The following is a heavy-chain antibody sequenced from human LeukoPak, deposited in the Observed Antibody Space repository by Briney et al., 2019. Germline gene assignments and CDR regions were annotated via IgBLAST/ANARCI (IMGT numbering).Heavy chain of an antibody. CDR3: ARDPTYSWDLGY. V-gene: IGHV3-30*04. D-gene: IGHD2-21*01. CDR2: ISYDGSNK. CDR1: GFTFSSYA. Sequence: GGSLRLSCAASGFTFSSYAMHWVRQAPGKGLEWVAVISYDGSNKYYADSVKGRFTISRDNSKNTLYLQMNSLRAEDTAVYYCARDPTYSWDLGYWGQGTLVAVSS. J-gene: IGHJ4*02.